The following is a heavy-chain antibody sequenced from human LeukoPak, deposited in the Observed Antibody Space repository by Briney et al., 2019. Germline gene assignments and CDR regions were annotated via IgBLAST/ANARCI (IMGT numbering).Heavy chain of an antibody. D-gene: IGHD6-13*01. CDR3: ARAQQQPYYYFYMDL. V-gene: IGHV4-4*07. Sequence: PSETLSLTCTVSGASINNYYWGWIRQSAGKGLEWIGRIYTNGNSDYGPSLGGRITMSVDTSKSQFSLRLSSVTAADTAVYYCARAQQQPYYYFYMDLWGKGTTVTVSS. CDR1: GASINNYY. J-gene: IGHJ6*03. CDR2: IYTNGNS.